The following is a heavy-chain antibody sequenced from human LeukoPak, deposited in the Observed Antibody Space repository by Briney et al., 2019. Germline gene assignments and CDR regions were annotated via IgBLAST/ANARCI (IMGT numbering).Heavy chain of an antibody. CDR3: ARVPPAGLVTYYYYYMDV. J-gene: IGHJ6*03. Sequence: GGSLRLSCAASGFTFDDYGMSWVRQAPGKGLEWVSGINWNGGSTGYADSVKGRFTISRDNVKNSLYLQMNSLRAEDTALYYCARVPPAGLVTYYYYYMDVWGKGTTVTVSS. CDR2: INWNGGST. V-gene: IGHV3-20*04. CDR1: GFTFDDYG. D-gene: IGHD6-19*01.